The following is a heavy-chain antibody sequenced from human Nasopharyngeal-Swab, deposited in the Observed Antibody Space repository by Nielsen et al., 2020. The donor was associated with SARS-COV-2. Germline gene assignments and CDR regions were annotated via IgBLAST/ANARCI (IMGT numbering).Heavy chain of an antibody. D-gene: IGHD6-19*01. J-gene: IGHJ4*01. CDR1: GFTFSSIA. CDR3: SSSGEQWLGTTYFNC. V-gene: IGHV3-23*01. CDR2: ISGSGGAT. Sequence: GGSLRLSCAASGFTFSSIAMSWVRQAPGKGLEWVSTISGSGGATYNPDIGKGGFTISRDNSQNTLYLQINSLRAEDTAVYYSSSSGEQWLGTTYFNCWDHGALVTVS.